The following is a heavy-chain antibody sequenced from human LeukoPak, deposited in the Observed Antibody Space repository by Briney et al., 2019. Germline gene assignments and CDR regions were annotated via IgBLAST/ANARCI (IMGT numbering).Heavy chain of an antibody. V-gene: IGHV1-2*02. CDR3: ARVDWLQLIPFDH. CDR2: INPNSGGT. CDR1: GYTFTGYF. D-gene: IGHD5-24*01. J-gene: IGHJ4*02. Sequence: ASVKVSCKASGYTFTGYFIHWVRQAPGQGLEWMGWINPNSGGTSYAQKFQGRVTMTTDTSISTAYMELSSLRSDDTAVYYCARVDWLQLIPFDHWGQGTLVTVSS.